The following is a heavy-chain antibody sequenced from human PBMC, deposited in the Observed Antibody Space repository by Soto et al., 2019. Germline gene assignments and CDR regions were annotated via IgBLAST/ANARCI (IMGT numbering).Heavy chain of an antibody. CDR3: ATTYSSSWYPIFF. D-gene: IGHD6-13*01. Sequence: GASVKVSCKASGYTFTGYYMHWVRQAPGQGLEWMGWINPNSGGTNYAQKFQGWVTMTRDTSISTAYMELSRLRSDDTAVYYCATTYSSSWYPIFFWGQGTLVTVSS. CDR2: INPNSGGT. CDR1: GYTFTGYY. V-gene: IGHV1-2*04. J-gene: IGHJ4*02.